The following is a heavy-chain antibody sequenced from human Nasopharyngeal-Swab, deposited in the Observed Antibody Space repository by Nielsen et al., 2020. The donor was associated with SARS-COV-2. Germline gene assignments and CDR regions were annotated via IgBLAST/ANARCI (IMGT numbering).Heavy chain of an antibody. D-gene: IGHD3-10*01. CDR2: INSDGSST. V-gene: IGHV3-74*01. CDR1: GFTFSSYW. CDR3: AREGTMVRSWSMDV. Sequence: LSLTCAASGFTFSSYWMHWVRQAPGKGLVWVSRINSDGSSTSYADSVKGRFTISRDNAKNTLYLQMNSLRAEDTAVYYCAREGTMVRSWSMDVWGQGTTVTVSS. J-gene: IGHJ6*02.